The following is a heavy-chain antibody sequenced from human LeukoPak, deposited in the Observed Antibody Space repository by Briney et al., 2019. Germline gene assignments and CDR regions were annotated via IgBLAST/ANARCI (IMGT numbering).Heavy chain of an antibody. CDR2: MNPNSGNT. Sequence: ASVKFSCKASGYTFTTYDINWARQATAQGLAWMPWMNPNSGNTGYTQKFQGRVTMTRNTSISTAYMELGSLRSEDTAVYYCARGRGSGHKENWFDPWGQGTLVTVSS. D-gene: IGHD6-19*01. CDR1: GYTFTTYD. J-gene: IGHJ5*02. V-gene: IGHV1-8*01. CDR3: ARGRGSGHKENWFDP.